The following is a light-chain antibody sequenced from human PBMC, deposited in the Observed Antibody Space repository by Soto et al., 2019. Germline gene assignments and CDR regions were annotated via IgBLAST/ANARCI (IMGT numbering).Light chain of an antibody. J-gene: IGLJ3*02. CDR1: NIGSKS. Sequence: SYELTQPPSVSVAPGQTARITCGGNNIGSKSVHWYQQKPGQAPVLVVYDDSDRPSGIPERFSGSKSGTSATLGITGLQTGDEADYYCGTWDTGLVWVFGGGTKVTVL. CDR3: GTWDTGLVWV. CDR2: DDS. V-gene: IGLV3-21*02.